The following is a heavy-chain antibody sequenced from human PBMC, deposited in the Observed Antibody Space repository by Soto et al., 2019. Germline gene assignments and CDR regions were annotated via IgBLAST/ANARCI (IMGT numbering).Heavy chain of an antibody. V-gene: IGHV4-59*01. CDR1: GGSTSSYY. J-gene: IGHJ4*02. CDR3: ARAGSTWRYFFDY. D-gene: IGHD6-13*01. Sequence: SETLSLTCTVSGGSTSSYYWTWIRQPPGKGLEWVGYVYYSGTTYYNPSLQSRVTISVDTSKNQFSLKVKSVTAADTAIYYCARAGSTWRYFFDYWGQGSLVTVSS. CDR2: VYYSGTT.